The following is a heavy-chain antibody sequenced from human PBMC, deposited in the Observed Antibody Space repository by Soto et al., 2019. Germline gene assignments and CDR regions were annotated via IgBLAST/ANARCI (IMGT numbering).Heavy chain of an antibody. CDR3: VKDPNVDTAMVKLDY. V-gene: IGHV3-64D*08. CDR1: GFTFSSYA. Sequence: GGSLRLSCSASGFTFSSYAMHLVRQAPGKGLEYVSAISSNGGSTYYADSVKGRFTISRDNSKNTPYLQMSSLRAEDTAVYYCVKDPNVDTAMVKLDYWGQGTLVTVSS. J-gene: IGHJ4*02. CDR2: ISSNGGST. D-gene: IGHD5-18*01.